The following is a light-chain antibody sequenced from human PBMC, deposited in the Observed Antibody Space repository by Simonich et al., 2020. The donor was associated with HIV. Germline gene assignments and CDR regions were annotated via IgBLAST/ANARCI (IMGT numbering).Light chain of an antibody. CDR3: QQSYNTPYT. Sequence: DIVMTQSPDSLAVSLGESATINCKSSQCVLYSSNTNNYLAWYQQKPGQPPKLLIYGASTRESGVPDRCSGSGSGTDFTLTISSLQAEDVAVYYCQQSYNTPYTFGQGTKLEIK. V-gene: IGKV4-1*01. CDR2: GAS. J-gene: IGKJ2*01. CDR1: QCVLYSSNTNNY.